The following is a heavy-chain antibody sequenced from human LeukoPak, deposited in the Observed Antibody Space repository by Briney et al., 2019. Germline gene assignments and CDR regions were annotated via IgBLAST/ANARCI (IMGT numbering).Heavy chain of an antibody. Sequence: GGSLRLSCTVSGFTVSSNSMSWVRQAPGKGLEWVSFIYSDNTHYSDSVKGRFTISRDNSKNTLYLQMNSLRAEDTAVYYCARDLWGSKVLDYWGQGTLVTVSS. CDR2: IYSDNT. J-gene: IGHJ4*02. CDR3: ARDLWGSKVLDY. V-gene: IGHV3-53*01. CDR1: GFTVSSNS. D-gene: IGHD3-10*01.